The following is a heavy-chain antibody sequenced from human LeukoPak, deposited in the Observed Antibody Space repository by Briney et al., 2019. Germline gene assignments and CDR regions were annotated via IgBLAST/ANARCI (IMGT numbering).Heavy chain of an antibody. D-gene: IGHD2-8*01. V-gene: IGHV5-51*01. CDR2: IYPGDSHT. CDR3: ARRLFNEGPWVFDY. Sequence: GEPLQISCKGSEYSFTSYWVGWVRQMPGKGLEWMGVIYPGDSHTRYSPSFQGQVTISVDKSISTAYLQWSSLRASDTAMYYCARRLFNEGPWVFDYGGGAPLVAVSA. J-gene: IGHJ4*02. CDR1: EYSFTSYW.